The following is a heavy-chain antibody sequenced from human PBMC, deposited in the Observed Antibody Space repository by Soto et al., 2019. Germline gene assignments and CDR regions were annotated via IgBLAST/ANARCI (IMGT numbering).Heavy chain of an antibody. CDR1: GDTITDYY. Sequence: PSETLSHSCPVSGDTITDYYWSWIRQSPGKGLEWIGYIYHSGSTYYNPSLKSRITISVDTSKTQFSLILSSVTAADTAVFYCAREVDNYYGMDVWGQGTTVTVSS. CDR2: IYHSGST. D-gene: IGHD1-26*01. CDR3: AREVDNYYGMDV. V-gene: IGHV4-59*12. J-gene: IGHJ6*02.